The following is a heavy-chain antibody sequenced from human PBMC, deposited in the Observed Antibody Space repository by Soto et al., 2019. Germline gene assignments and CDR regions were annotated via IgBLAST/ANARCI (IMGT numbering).Heavy chain of an antibody. CDR2: IIPMFGTA. J-gene: IGHJ4*02. CDR3: ARTVLKRVYGGYDYYYSDY. CDR1: GGTFSSYA. V-gene: IGHV1-69*13. Sequence: AASVKVSCKASGGTFSSYAISWVRQAPGQGLEWMGGIIPMFGTANYAQKFQGRVTITADESTSTAYMELSSLRSEDTAVYYCARTVLKRVYGGYDYYYSDYWGQGTLVTVSS. D-gene: IGHD5-12*01.